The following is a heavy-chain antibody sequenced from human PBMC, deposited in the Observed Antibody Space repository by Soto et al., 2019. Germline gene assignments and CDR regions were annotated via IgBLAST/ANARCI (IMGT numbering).Heavy chain of an antibody. CDR2: IFSNDEK. J-gene: IGHJ5*02. CDR3: ESAYRTSWYWFDP. CDR1: GFSLSNAGLG. V-gene: IGHV2-26*01. D-gene: IGHD6-13*01. Sequence: QVTVKESGPVLVKPTETLTLTCTVSGFSLSNAGLGVSWIRQPPGKALEWLAHIFSNDEKSYSTSLKSRLTVYKDTSQPQVVLTITNRDPVDTATCYCESAYRTSWYWFDPWGQGTLVTVSS.